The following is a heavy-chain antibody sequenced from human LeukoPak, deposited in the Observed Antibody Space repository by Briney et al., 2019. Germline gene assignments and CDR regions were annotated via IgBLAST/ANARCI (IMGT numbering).Heavy chain of an antibody. V-gene: IGHV1-8*01. J-gene: IGHJ5*02. CDR3: ARVYSYYDFWSGSNWFDP. CDR2: XXXNSGNT. D-gene: IGHD3-3*01. Sequence: ASVKVSCKASGYTFTSYDINWVRQATGQGLEXXXXXXXNSGNTGYAQKFQGRVTMTRNTSISTAYMELSSLRSEDTAVYYCARVYSYYDFWSGSNWFDPWGQGTLVTVSS. CDR1: GYTFTSYD.